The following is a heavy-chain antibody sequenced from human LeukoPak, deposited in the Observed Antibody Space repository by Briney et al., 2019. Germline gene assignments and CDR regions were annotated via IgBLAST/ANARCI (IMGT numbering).Heavy chain of an antibody. CDR2: MRWDSGSI. Sequence: PGRSLRLSCAASGFTFDDYALHWVRQAPGKGLEWVSGMRWDSGSIGYADSVKGRFTISRDNAKTSLYLQMNSLRVEDTALYYCVKEAKQWPAQYYGMDVWGQGTTVTVSS. CDR1: GFTFDDYA. D-gene: IGHD6-19*01. V-gene: IGHV3-9*01. CDR3: VKEAKQWPAQYYGMDV. J-gene: IGHJ6*02.